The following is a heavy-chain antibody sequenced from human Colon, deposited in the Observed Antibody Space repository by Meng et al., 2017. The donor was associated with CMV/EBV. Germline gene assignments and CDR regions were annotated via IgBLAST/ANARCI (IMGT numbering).Heavy chain of an antibody. Sequence: GSLRLSCTVSGDSLTDFYWSWIRQSPGKGLEWVGYIYAPGITNTRAKYNSSLTIRVPLSVDAAKTEFSLKLPSVTAADTAVYYCARSCGGAARCPIYSMDVWGQGTTVTVSS. D-gene: IGHD2-21*01. J-gene: IGHJ6*02. V-gene: IGHV4-4*08. CDR3: ARSCGGAARCPIYSMDV. CDR2: IYAPGIT. CDR1: GDSLTDFY.